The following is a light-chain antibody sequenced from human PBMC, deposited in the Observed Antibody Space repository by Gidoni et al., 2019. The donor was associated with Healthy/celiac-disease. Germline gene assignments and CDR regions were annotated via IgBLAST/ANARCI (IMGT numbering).Light chain of an antibody. CDR3: QQYNNWPLWT. CDR2: GAS. J-gene: IGKJ1*01. Sequence: EIVMTQSRATLSVSQGERATLSCRASQSVSSNLAWYQQKPGQAPRLLIYGASTRATGIPARFSGSGSGTAFTLTISRLQSEDFAVYYCQQYNNWPLWTFGQGTKVEIK. V-gene: IGKV3-15*01. CDR1: QSVSSN.